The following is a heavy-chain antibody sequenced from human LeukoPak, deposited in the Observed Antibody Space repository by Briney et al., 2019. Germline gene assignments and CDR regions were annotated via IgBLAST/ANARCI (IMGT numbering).Heavy chain of an antibody. J-gene: IGHJ3*02. CDR1: GGTFSSYA. V-gene: IGHV1-69*05. CDR2: IVPIFGTT. D-gene: IGHD6-13*01. CDR3: ARDRGERGSSWSLPAHGFDI. Sequence: SVKVSCKASGGTFSSYAINWVRQAPGQGFEWMGRIVPIFGTTNYAQKFQGRVTITTDESTSTAYMELSSLRSEDTAVYYCARDRGERGSSWSLPAHGFDIWGQGTMVTVSS.